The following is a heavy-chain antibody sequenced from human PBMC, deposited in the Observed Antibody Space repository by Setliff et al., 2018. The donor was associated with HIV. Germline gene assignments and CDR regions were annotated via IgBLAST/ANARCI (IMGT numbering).Heavy chain of an antibody. J-gene: IGHJ4*02. D-gene: IGHD3-22*01. V-gene: IGHV3-23*01. Sequence: GGSLRLSCAASGFTFSNYAMSWVRQATGEGLEWVSAILSTGERTFHADSVKGRFTISRDNSKNTVYLQMNSLRAEDTAEYYCAKELAASGLGYFDSWGRGILVTVSS. CDR1: GFTFSNYA. CDR3: AKELAASGLGYFDS. CDR2: ILSTGERT.